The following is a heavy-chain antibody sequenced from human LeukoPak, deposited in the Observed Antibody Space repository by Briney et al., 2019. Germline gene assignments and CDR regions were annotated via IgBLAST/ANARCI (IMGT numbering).Heavy chain of an antibody. D-gene: IGHD5-12*01. CDR3: ARDGGYSGYDADC. Sequence: GGSLRLSCAASGFSFSRYSMKWVRQAPGKGLGWVSYISDSSAMYYADSVRGRFTISRDNAKNSLFLQMSSLRVEDTGVYYCARDGGYSGYDADCWGPGTLVTVSS. CDR1: GFSFSRYS. V-gene: IGHV3-48*01. J-gene: IGHJ4*02. CDR2: ISDSSAM.